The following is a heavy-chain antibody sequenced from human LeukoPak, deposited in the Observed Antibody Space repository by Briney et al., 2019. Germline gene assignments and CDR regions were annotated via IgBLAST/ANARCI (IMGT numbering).Heavy chain of an antibody. Sequence: GGSLRLSCAASGFTFSSYSMNWVRQAPGKGLEGVSSISSSSSYIYYADSVKGRFTISRDNAKNSLYLQMNSLRAEDTAVYYCAREEYYDFWSGYYRGNWFDPWGRGTLVTVSS. CDR3: AREEYYDFWSGYYRGNWFDP. J-gene: IGHJ5*02. CDR2: ISSSSSYI. D-gene: IGHD3-3*01. CDR1: GFTFSSYS. V-gene: IGHV3-21*01.